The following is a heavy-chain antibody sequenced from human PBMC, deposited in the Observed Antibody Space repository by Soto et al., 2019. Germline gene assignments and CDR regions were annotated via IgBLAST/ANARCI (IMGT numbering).Heavy chain of an antibody. CDR2: IIPKLGSA. V-gene: IGHV1-69*13. CDR1: GGGNLRDYR. Sequence: SVKVSCKAAGGGNLRDYRTTWVRRAPGQGLEWMGGIIPKLGSANYAQKFQGRVTITADESTNSVYMELRSLRSDDTAVYYCARGGERYNFGAVYWGQGTPVTVS. J-gene: IGHJ4*02. CDR3: ARGGERYNFGAVY. D-gene: IGHD5-12*01.